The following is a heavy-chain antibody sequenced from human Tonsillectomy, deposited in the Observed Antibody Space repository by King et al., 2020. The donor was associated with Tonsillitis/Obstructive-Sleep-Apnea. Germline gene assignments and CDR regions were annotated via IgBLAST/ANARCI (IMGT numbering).Heavy chain of an antibody. CDR1: GYTFSNYG. J-gene: IGHJ4*02. Sequence: QLVQSGVEVKKPGASVKASCKASGYTFSNYGISWVRQAPGQGLEWMGWISGYNGNTNYAQKFQGRVTMTTDTSTTTAYMELRSLTSNDTAIYYCARDGGDPYWGQGTLVTVSS. D-gene: IGHD2-21*02. V-gene: IGHV1-18*01. CDR2: ISGYNGNT. CDR3: ARDGGDPY.